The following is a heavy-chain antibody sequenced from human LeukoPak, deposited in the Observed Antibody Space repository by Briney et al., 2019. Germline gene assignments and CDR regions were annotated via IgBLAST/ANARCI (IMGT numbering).Heavy chain of an antibody. CDR1: GFTVSSNY. Sequence: SGGSLRLSCAASGFTVSSNYMSWVRQAPGKGLEWVSVIYSGGSTYYADSVKGRFTISRDNSKNTLYLQMNSLRAEDTAVYYCARGILTGYYYFDYWGQGTLVTVSS. V-gene: IGHV3-53*01. J-gene: IGHJ4*02. CDR2: IYSGGST. CDR3: ARGILTGYYYFDY. D-gene: IGHD3-9*01.